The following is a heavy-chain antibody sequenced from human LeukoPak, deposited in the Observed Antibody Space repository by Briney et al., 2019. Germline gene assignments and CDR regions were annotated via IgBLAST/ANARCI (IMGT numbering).Heavy chain of an antibody. Sequence: LETLSLTCTVSGGSISISSSYWGWIRQPPGKGLEWVGSVHYSGNTFYNPSLKSRVTISLDTSKNHFSLKVHSVTAADTAVYYCAREDDTIADNTFDIWGQGTVVTVSS. J-gene: IGHJ3*02. CDR3: AREDDTIADNTFDI. V-gene: IGHV4-39*07. D-gene: IGHD6-13*01. CDR2: VHYSGNT. CDR1: GGSISISSSY.